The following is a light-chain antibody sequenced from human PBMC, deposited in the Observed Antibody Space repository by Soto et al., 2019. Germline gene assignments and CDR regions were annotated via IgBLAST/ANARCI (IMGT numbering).Light chain of an antibody. CDR3: QVRDVWPS. CDR1: QSVSTS. V-gene: IGKV3-11*01. CDR2: GAS. Sequence: LVLTQSPVTLAVSPGESAVLSCRASQSVSTSLDWYQHKPGQAPRLFIYGASKRAPGIPARFTGSGSGAHFTLTISSLEPEAIAVYYCQVRDVWPSFGPGTKV. J-gene: IGKJ1*01.